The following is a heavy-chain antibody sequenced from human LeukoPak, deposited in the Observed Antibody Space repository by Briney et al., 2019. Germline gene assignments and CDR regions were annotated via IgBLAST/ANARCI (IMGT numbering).Heavy chain of an antibody. J-gene: IGHJ4*02. CDR2: ISGSGAAT. Sequence: GGSLRLSCAASGFTFSSYAMSWVRQAPGKRLEWVSIISGSGAATYYADSAQGRFTISRDNSKNTLYLEMSSLRAEDTATYYCSKMNRVGYVLLSFGDSWGQGALVSVSS. D-gene: IGHD1-14*01. V-gene: IGHV3-23*01. CDR1: GFTFSSYA. CDR3: SKMNRVGYVLLSFGDS.